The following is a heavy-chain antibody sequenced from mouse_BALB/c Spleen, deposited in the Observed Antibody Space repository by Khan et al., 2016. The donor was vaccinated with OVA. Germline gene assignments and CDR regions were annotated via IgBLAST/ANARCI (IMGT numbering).Heavy chain of an antibody. CDR2: ISYSGST. J-gene: IGHJ4*01. D-gene: IGHD4-1*01. Sequence: EVQLQESGPGLVKPSQSLSLTCTVTGYSITSDYAWNWIRQFPGNKLEWMGYISYSGSTSYNPSLKSRISITRDTSKNQFFLQLNSVTTEDTATYYCARSNWYAMDYWGQGTSATVSS. CDR1: GYSITSDYA. CDR3: ARSNWYAMDY. V-gene: IGHV3-2*02.